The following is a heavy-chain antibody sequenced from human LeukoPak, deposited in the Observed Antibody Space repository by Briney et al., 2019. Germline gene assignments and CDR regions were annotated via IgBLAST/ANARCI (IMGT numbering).Heavy chain of an antibody. J-gene: IGHJ3*02. V-gene: IGHV1-3*01. CDR2: INAGNGNT. CDR3: ATGFLGVGGAFDI. Sequence: ASVKVSCKASGYTFTSYAMHWVRQAPGQRLEWMGWINAGNGNTKYSQKFQGRVTITRDTSASTAYMELSSLRSEDTAVYYCATGFLGVGGAFDIWGQGTMVTVSS. CDR1: GYTFTSYA. D-gene: IGHD2-8*01.